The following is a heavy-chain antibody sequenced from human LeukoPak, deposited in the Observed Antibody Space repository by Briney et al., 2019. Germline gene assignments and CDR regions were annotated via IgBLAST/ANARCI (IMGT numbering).Heavy chain of an antibody. CDR1: GFTFSSYA. V-gene: IGHV3-23*01. Sequence: HPGGSLRLSCAASGFTFSSYAMSWVRQAPGKGLEWVSAISGSGGSTYYADSVKGRFTISRDNSKNTLYLQMNSLRAEDTAVYYCASAGITMIVVPSYWGQGTLVTVSS. CDR2: ISGSGGST. D-gene: IGHD3-22*01. J-gene: IGHJ4*02. CDR3: ASAGITMIVVPSY.